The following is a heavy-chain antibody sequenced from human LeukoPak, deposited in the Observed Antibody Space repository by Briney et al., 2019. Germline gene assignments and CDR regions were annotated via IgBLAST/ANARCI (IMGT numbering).Heavy chain of an antibody. CDR2: ISSSSSYI. Sequence: GGSLRLSCAASGFTFISYSMNWVRQAPGKGLEWVSSISSSSSYIYYADSVKGRFTISRDNSKNTLYLQMNSLRAEDTAVYYCARVYYGSGSLHYYYYYMDVWGKGTTVTISS. J-gene: IGHJ6*03. D-gene: IGHD3-10*01. V-gene: IGHV3-21*04. CDR3: ARVYYGSGSLHYYYYYMDV. CDR1: GFTFISYS.